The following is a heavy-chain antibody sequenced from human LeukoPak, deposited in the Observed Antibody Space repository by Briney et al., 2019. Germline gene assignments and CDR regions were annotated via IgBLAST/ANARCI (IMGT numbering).Heavy chain of an antibody. V-gene: IGHV1-69*16. CDR1: GGTFSSYT. CDR2: IIPILGIA. J-gene: IGHJ5*01. Sequence: GASVKVSCKASGGTFSSYTISWVRQAPGQGLEWMGRIIPILGIANYAQKFQGRVTITTDESTSTAYMELSSLRSEDTAVYYCARDPRGGSLNWFDPWGQGTLVTVSS. D-gene: IGHD1-26*01. CDR3: ARDPRGGSLNWFDP.